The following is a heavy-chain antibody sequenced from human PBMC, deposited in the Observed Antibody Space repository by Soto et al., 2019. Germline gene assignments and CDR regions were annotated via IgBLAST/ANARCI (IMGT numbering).Heavy chain of an antibody. Sequence: PSETLSLTCTVSGGSISSYYWSWIRQPPGKGLEWIGYIYYSGSTNYNPSLKSRVTISVDTSKNQFSLKLSSVTAADTAVYYCARDQSDITIFGVVRYGMDVWGQGTTVTVS. V-gene: IGHV4-59*01. J-gene: IGHJ6*02. CDR1: GGSISSYY. D-gene: IGHD3-3*01. CDR2: IYYSGST. CDR3: ARDQSDITIFGVVRYGMDV.